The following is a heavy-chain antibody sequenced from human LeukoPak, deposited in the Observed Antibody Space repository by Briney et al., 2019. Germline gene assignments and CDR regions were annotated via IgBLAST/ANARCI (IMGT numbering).Heavy chain of an antibody. J-gene: IGHJ4*02. D-gene: IGHD4-11*01. CDR3: ARHGGTRITLIQVYYFDH. V-gene: IGHV4-30-2*01. CDR2: IYHSGST. CDR1: GGSISSGGYY. Sequence: PSETLSLTCTVSGGSISSGGYYWSWIRQPPGKGLEWIGYIYHSGSTYYNPSLKSRVTISVDRSKNQFSLKLGSVTAADTAVYYCARHGGTRITLIQVYYFDHWGQGTLVTVSS.